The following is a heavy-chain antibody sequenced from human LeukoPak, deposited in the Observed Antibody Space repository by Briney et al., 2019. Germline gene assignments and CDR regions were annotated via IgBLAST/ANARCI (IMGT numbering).Heavy chain of an antibody. Sequence: GGSLRLSCAASAFTFSNYGMHWVRQAPGKGLEWVAVISYDGSNKYYGDSVKGRFTISRDNSKNTLYLQMNSLRAEDTAVYYCAKGTRPGSGSYFDYWGQGTLVTVSS. CDR1: AFTFSNYG. J-gene: IGHJ4*02. CDR2: ISYDGSNK. V-gene: IGHV3-30*18. D-gene: IGHD1-26*01. CDR3: AKGTRPGSGSYFDY.